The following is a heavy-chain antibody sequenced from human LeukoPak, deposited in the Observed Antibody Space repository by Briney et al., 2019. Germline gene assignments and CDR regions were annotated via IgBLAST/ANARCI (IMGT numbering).Heavy chain of an antibody. CDR3: ARDLVRRITMVRGVIEPYFDY. Sequence: GGSLRLSCAASGFTFSSYSMNWVRQAPGKGLEWVANINQDGGKKNYVDSVKGRFTISRDNAKNSLYLQMNSLRAEDTAVYYCARDLVRRITMVRGVIEPYFDYWGQGTLVTVSS. D-gene: IGHD3-10*01. CDR2: INQDGGKK. V-gene: IGHV3-7*01. CDR1: GFTFSSYS. J-gene: IGHJ4*02.